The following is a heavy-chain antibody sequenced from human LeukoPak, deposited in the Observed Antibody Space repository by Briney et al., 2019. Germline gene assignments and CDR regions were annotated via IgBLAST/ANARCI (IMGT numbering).Heavy chain of an antibody. Sequence: SETLSLTCTVSGGSISSGGYYWSWIRQHPGKGLEWIGYIYYSGSTYYNPSLKSRVTISVDTSKNQFSLKLSSVTAADTAVYYCARAANFWGYYGPGSPHFDYWGQGTLVTVSS. CDR2: IYYSGST. J-gene: IGHJ4*02. D-gene: IGHD3-10*01. V-gene: IGHV4-31*03. CDR3: ARAANFWGYYGPGSPHFDY. CDR1: GGSISSGGYY.